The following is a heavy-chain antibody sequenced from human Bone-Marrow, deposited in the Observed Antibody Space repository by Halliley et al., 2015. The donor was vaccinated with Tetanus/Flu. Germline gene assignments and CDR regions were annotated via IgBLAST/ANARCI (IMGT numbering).Heavy chain of an antibody. V-gene: IGHV3-23*01. Sequence: RQAPGKGLEWVSDISASGPNLYYGDSVKGRFTISRDNSNNTLYLQMHSLRADDTAVYYCVKSSTNWGQGTLVTVSS. D-gene: IGHD3-10*01. CDR3: VKSSTN. J-gene: IGHJ4*02. CDR2: ISASGPNL.